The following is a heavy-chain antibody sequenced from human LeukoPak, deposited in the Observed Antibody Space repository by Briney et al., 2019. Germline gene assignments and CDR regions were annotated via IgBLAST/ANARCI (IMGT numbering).Heavy chain of an antibody. V-gene: IGHV4-59*01. Sequence: SETLSLTCTVSGGSISSYYWSWIRQPPRKGLEWIGYIYYTGRTNYNPSLKSRVTFSVDTSMNQFSLKLSSVTAADTAVYYCAREKAVADYFDYWGQGTLVTVSS. CDR1: GGSISSYY. J-gene: IGHJ4*02. D-gene: IGHD6-19*01. CDR2: IYYTGRT. CDR3: AREKAVADYFDY.